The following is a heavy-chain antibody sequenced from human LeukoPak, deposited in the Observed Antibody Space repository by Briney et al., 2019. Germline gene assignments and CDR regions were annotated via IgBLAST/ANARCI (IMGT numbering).Heavy chain of an antibody. Sequence: PSETLSLTCTVSGGSINSGGSYWSWIRQHPGKGLEWIGCIYYSWSFYYNPSLKSRVTLSLDTSKNQFSLKLSSVTAADTAVYYCARDNGDYRSIYYYMDVWGEGTTVTVSS. D-gene: IGHD4-11*01. J-gene: IGHJ6*03. V-gene: IGHV4-31*03. CDR1: GGSINSGGSY. CDR3: ARDNGDYRSIYYYMDV. CDR2: IYYSWSF.